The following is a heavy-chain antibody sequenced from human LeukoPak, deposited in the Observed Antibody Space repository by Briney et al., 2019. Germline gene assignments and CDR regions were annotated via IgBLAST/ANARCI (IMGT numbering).Heavy chain of an antibody. CDR3: ARGKPYGDYVGNFDY. J-gene: IGHJ4*02. CDR1: GGSISSGDYY. CDR2: IYYSGST. V-gene: IGHV4-30-4*01. Sequence: SQTLSLTCTVSGGSISSGDYYWSWIRQPPGKGLEWIGYIYYSGSTYYNLSLKSRVTISVDTSKNQFSLKLSSVTAADTAVYYCARGKPYGDYVGNFDYWGQGTLVTVSS. D-gene: IGHD4-17*01.